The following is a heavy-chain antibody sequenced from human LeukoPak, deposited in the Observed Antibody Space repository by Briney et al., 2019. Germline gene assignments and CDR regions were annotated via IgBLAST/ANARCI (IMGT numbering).Heavy chain of an antibody. V-gene: IGHV1-2*02. CDR1: GYTFTGYY. D-gene: IGHD2-2*01. CDR3: AGGIVVVPAAIRGNAFDI. J-gene: IGHJ3*02. CDR2: INPNSGGT. Sequence: GASVKVSCKASGYTFTGYYMHWVRQAPGQGLEWMGWINPNSGGTNYAQKFQGRVTVTRDTSISTAYMELSRLRSDDTAVYYCAGGIVVVPAAIRGNAFDIWGQGTMVTVSS.